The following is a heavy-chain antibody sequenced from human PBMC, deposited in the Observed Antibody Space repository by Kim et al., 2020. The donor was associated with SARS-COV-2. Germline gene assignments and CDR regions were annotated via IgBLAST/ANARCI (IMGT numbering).Heavy chain of an antibody. Sequence: SETLSLTCTVSGGSISSYYWSWIRQPPGKGLEWIGYIYYSGSTNYNPSLKSRVTISVDTSKNQFSLKLSSVTAADTAVYYCARALLEGEAAPTNPARAMRHYYYYVMDVWGQGTTVTVSS. V-gene: IGHV4-59*01. J-gene: IGHJ6*02. CDR2: IYYSGST. D-gene: IGHD2-2*01. CDR1: GGSISSYY. CDR3: ARALLEGEAAPTNPARAMRHYYYYVMDV.